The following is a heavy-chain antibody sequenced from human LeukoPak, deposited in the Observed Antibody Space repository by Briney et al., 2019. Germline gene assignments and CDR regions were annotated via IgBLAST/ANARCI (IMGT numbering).Heavy chain of an antibody. CDR1: GGSISSSDW. V-gene: IGHV4-4*02. Sequence: SGTLSLTCAVSGGSISSSDWWRWVRQPPGKGLEWIGEIYHSGSTNYNPSLKSRVTISVDKSKNQFSLKLSSVAAADTAVYYCARDSVLLWFGELSRPRGLDPWGQGTLVTVSS. D-gene: IGHD3-10*01. CDR3: ARDSVLLWFGELSRPRGLDP. J-gene: IGHJ5*02. CDR2: IYHSGST.